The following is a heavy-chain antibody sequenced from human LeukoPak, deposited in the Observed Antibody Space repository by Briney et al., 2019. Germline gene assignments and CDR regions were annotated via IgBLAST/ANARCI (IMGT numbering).Heavy chain of an antibody. CDR3: AREYYYGSGKSATFFDY. J-gene: IGHJ4*02. D-gene: IGHD3-10*01. CDR1: GGTFSSYA. V-gene: IGHV1-69*06. Sequence: SVKVSCTASGGTFSSYAISWVRQAPGQGLEWMGGIIPIFGTANYAQTFQGRVTITADKSTSTAYMELSSLRSEDTAVYYCAREYYYGSGKSATFFDYWGQGTLVTVSS. CDR2: IIPIFGTA.